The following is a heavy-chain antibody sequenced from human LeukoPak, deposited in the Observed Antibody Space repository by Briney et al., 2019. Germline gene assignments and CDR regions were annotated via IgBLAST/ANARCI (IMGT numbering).Heavy chain of an antibody. V-gene: IGHV3-30*18. CDR1: GFTFSSYG. CDR2: ISYDGSNK. J-gene: IGHJ4*02. CDR3: AKDAGYCTNGVSYTPFDY. D-gene: IGHD2-8*01. Sequence: GGSLRLSCAASGFTFSSYGMHWVRQAPGKGLEWVAVISYDGSNKYYADSVKGRFTISRDNSKNTLYLQMNSLRAEDTAVYYCAKDAGYCTNGVSYTPFDYWGQGTLVTVSS.